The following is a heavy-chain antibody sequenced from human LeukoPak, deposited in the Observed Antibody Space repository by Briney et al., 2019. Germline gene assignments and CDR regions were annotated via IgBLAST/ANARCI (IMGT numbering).Heavy chain of an antibody. D-gene: IGHD1-7*01. CDR3: ARVTGTTVRVDY. J-gene: IGHJ4*02. CDR2: IYHSGST. Sequence: SETLSLTCTVSGYSISSGYYWGWIRQPPGKGLEWIGSIYHSGSTYYNPSLKSRVTISVDTSKNQFSLKLSSVTAADTAVYYCARVTGTTVRVDYWGQGTLVTVSS. V-gene: IGHV4-38-2*02. CDR1: GYSISSGYY.